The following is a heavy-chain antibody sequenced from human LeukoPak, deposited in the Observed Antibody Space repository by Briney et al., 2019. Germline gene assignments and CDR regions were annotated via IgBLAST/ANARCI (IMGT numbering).Heavy chain of an antibody. CDR1: GFTFSSSE. CDR3: ARDRGAYCGGDCYLGFDY. J-gene: IGHJ4*01. V-gene: IGHV3-48*03. CDR2: ISSSSSSI. D-gene: IGHD2-21*02. Sequence: GGSLRLSCAASGFTFSSSEMNWVRQTPGKGLEWVSFISSSSSSIYYADSVKGRFTISRDNAKNSLYLQMNSLRAEDTAVYYCARDRGAYCGGDCYLGFDYWGRGTLVTVSS.